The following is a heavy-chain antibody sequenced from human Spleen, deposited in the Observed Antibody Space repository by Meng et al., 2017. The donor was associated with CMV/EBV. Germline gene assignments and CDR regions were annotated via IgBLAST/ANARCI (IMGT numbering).Heavy chain of an antibody. CDR3: ARPGYSSALDY. J-gene: IGHJ4*02. CDR1: GYSFTHYW. V-gene: IGHV5-51*01. D-gene: IGHD6-19*01. Sequence: SWKGSGYSFTHYWIGWVRQMPGKGLEWMGIIYPGDSDTSYSPSFQGQVTISADKSISTAYLQWSSLKASDTAMYYCARPGYSSALDYWGQGTLVTVSS. CDR2: IYPGDSDT.